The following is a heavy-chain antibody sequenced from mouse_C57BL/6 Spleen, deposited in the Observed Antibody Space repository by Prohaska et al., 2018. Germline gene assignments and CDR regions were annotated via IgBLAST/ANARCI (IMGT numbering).Heavy chain of an antibody. CDR3: ARRGYYYGSSPYYFDY. Sequence: HGKSLEWIGDINPNNGGTIYNQKFKGKATLTVDKSSSTAYMELRSLTSEDTAVYYCARRGYYYGSSPYYFDYWGQGTTLTVSS. V-gene: IGHV1-18*01. J-gene: IGHJ2*01. D-gene: IGHD1-1*01. CDR2: INPNNGGT.